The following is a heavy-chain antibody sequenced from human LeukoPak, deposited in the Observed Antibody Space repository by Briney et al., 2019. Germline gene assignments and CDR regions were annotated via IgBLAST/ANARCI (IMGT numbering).Heavy chain of an antibody. D-gene: IGHD7-27*01. CDR1: GFTFSSYS. CDR2: ISSSSSSYI. Sequence: TGGSLRLSCAASGFTFSSYSMNWVRQAPGKGLEWVSSISSSSSSYIYYADSVKGRFTISRDNAKNSLYLQMNSLRAEGTAVYYCARPTLTWGSGPDYWGQGTLVTVSS. CDR3: ARPTLTWGSGPDY. V-gene: IGHV3-21*01. J-gene: IGHJ4*02.